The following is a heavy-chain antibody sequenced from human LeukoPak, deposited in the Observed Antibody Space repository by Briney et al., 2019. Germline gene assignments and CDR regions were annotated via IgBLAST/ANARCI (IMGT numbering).Heavy chain of an antibody. J-gene: IGHJ4*02. CDR3: AKLLYYYDSSQPY. V-gene: IGHV3-23*01. Sequence: PGGSLRLSCEASGFNFRDYGMNWVRQAPGKGLEWVSAISGSGGSTYYADSVKGRFTISRDNSKNTLYLQMNSLRAEDTAVYYCAKLLYYYDSSQPYWGRGTLVTVSS. CDR2: ISGSGGST. D-gene: IGHD3-22*01. CDR1: GFNFRDYG.